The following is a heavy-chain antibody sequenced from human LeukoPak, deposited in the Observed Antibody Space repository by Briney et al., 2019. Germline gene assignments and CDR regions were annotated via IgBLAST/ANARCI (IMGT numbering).Heavy chain of an antibody. CDR2: IRYDGDNK. CDR1: GFSFSSYA. J-gene: IGHJ6*03. Sequence: GGSLRLSCAASGFSFSSYAMHWVRPAPGKGLGLVSFIRYDGDNKNYTDSVKGRLTISRDNSKNMVHLQMNSLKTEDTAVYYCTRDRSDYVWGSFHYYYYMDVWEKGTTVTIP. CDR3: TRDRSDYVWGSFHYYYYMDV. D-gene: IGHD3-16*01. V-gene: IGHV3-30*02.